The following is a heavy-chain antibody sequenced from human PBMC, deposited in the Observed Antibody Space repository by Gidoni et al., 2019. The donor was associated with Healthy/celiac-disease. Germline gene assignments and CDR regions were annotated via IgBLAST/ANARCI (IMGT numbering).Heavy chain of an antibody. CDR2: ISGSGGST. CDR1: GFTFSSYA. CDR3: AKDSTYYYGSGSRDWFDP. Sequence: EVQLLESGGGLVQPGGSLRLSCAASGFTFSSYAMSWVRQAPGKGLEWVSAISGSGGSTYYADSVKGRFTISRDNSKNTLYLQMNSLRAEDTAVYYCAKDSTYYYGSGSRDWFDPWGQGTLVTVSS. V-gene: IGHV3-23*01. J-gene: IGHJ5*02. D-gene: IGHD3-10*01.